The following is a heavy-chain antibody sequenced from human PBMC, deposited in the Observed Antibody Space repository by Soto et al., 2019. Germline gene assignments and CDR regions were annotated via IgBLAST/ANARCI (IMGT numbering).Heavy chain of an antibody. V-gene: IGHV4-59*01. Sequence: QVHLQESGPGLVKASETLSLTCTVSGDSITGSHWNWIRQALGKPLEWIGYIYYRGSTNYNPSLKRRRTLYVAPSKNRILLRLNSGTAAATAVYYYGGSAIVGREVNAWCAPWGQGILVSVYS. D-gene: IGHD3-10*01. CDR2: IYYRGST. J-gene: IGHJ5*02. CDR3: GGSAIVGREVNAWCAP. CDR1: GDSITGSH.